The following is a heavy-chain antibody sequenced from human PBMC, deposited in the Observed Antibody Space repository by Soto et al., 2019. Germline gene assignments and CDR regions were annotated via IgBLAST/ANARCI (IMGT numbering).Heavy chain of an antibody. CDR3: AXXXXXXXXXXSYYFDY. CDR1: GGSISSSSYY. Sequence: QLQLQESGPGLVKPSETLSLTCTVSGGSISSSSYYWGWIRQPPGKGLEWIGSIYYSGSTYYNPSLKSRVXXXXXXXXXXXXXXXXXXXXXXXXXXXXAXXXXXXXXXXSYYFDYWGQGTLVTVSS. J-gene: IGHJ4*02. V-gene: IGHV4-39*01. CDR2: IYYSGST.